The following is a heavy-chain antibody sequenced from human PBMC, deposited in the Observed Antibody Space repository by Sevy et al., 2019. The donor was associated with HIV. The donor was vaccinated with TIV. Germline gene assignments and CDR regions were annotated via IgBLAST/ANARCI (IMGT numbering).Heavy chain of an antibody. Sequence: GVSLRLSCAASGFTFSNYAMSWVRQAPGKGLEWVSAISGSGGSTYYADSVKGRFTISRDNSKNTLYLQMNSLRAEDTAVYYCAKGLGRFSYYYYGMDVWGQGTTVTVSS. D-gene: IGHD7-27*01. CDR1: GFTFSNYA. J-gene: IGHJ6*02. CDR2: ISGSGGST. V-gene: IGHV3-23*01. CDR3: AKGLGRFSYYYYGMDV.